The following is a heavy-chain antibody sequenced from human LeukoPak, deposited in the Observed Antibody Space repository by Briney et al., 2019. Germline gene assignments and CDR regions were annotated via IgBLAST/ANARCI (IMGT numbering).Heavy chain of an antibody. CDR1: GYTFTSYY. Sequence: ASVKVSCKASGYTFTSYYMHWVRQAPGQGLEWMGIINPSGGSTSYAQKFQGRVTMTRDTSTSTVYMELSSLRSEDTAVYYCARDRSYYDSSGYYHDAFDIWGQGTMVTVSS. D-gene: IGHD3-22*01. CDR2: INPSGGST. V-gene: IGHV1-46*01. CDR3: ARDRSYYDSSGYYHDAFDI. J-gene: IGHJ3*02.